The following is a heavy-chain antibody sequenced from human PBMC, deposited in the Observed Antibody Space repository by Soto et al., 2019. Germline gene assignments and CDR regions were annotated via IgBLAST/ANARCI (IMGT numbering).Heavy chain of an antibody. CDR1: GGSFSGYY. CDR3: ARGSVHPCSGGSCAENYYYMDV. D-gene: IGHD2-15*01. CDR2: INHSGST. V-gene: IGHV4-34*01. Sequence: PSETLSLTCAVYGGSFSGYYWSWIRQPPGKGLERIGEINHSGSTNYNPSLKSRVTISVDTSKNQFSLKLSSVTAADTAVYYCARGSVHPCSGGSCAENYYYMDVWGKGTTVTVSS. J-gene: IGHJ6*03.